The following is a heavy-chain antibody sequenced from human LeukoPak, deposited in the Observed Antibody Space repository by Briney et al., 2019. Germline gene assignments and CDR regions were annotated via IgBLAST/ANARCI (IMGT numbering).Heavy chain of an antibody. CDR3: ATGEYYGSGSYYYY. Sequence: SETLSLTCTVSGGSISSYYWSWIRQPPGKGLEWIGYIYYSGSTNYNPSLKSRVTISVDTSKNQFSLKLSSVTAADTAVYYCATGEYYGSGSYYYYWGQGTLVTVSS. CDR2: IYYSGST. CDR1: GGSISSYY. D-gene: IGHD3-10*01. V-gene: IGHV4-59*01. J-gene: IGHJ4*02.